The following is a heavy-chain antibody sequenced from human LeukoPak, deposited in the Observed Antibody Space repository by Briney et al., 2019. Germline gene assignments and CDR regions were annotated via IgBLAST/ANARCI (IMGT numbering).Heavy chain of an antibody. J-gene: IGHJ4*02. CDR2: ISYDGSNK. V-gene: IGHV3-30*03. CDR3: ARAPSPRLYYFDY. CDR1: GFTFRSYG. Sequence: PGGSLRLSCAASGFTFRSYGMHWVRQAPGKGLEWVAVISYDGSNKYYADSVKGRFTISRDNSKNTLYLQMNSLRAEDTAVYYCARAPSPRLYYFDYWGQGTLVTVSS.